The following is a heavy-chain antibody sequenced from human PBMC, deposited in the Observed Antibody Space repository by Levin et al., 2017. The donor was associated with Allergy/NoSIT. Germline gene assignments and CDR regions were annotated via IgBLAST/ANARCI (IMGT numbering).Heavy chain of an antibody. Sequence: ASVKVSCKASGYTFTGYYMHWVRQAPGQGLEWMGWINPNSGGTNYAQKFQGRVTMTRDTSISTAYMELSRLRSDDTAVYYCARDLRSGYRSPARTSDWYFDLWGRGTLVTVSS. J-gene: IGHJ2*01. CDR1: GYTFTGYY. CDR2: INPNSGGT. CDR3: ARDLRSGYRSPARTSDWYFDL. V-gene: IGHV1-2*02. D-gene: IGHD5-12*01.